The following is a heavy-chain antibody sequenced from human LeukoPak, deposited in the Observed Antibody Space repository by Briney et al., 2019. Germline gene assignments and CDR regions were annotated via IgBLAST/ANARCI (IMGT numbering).Heavy chain of an antibody. D-gene: IGHD6-13*01. CDR3: AREEAAGYFDY. CDR1: GGTFSSYA. CDR2: IIPILGIA. Sequence: ASVKVSCKASGGTFSSYAISWVRQAPGQGLEWMGRIIPILGIANYAQKFQGRVTITADKSTSTAYMELSSLRSEDTAVYYCAREEAAGYFDYWGQGTLVTVSS. V-gene: IGHV1-69*04. J-gene: IGHJ4*02.